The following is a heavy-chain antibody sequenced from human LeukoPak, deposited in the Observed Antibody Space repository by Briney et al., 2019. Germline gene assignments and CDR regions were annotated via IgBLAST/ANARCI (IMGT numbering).Heavy chain of an antibody. CDR3: ARDSGGYSYGYDY. Sequence: SETLSLTCTVSGGSISSYYWSWIQQPPGKGLEWIGYIYYSGSTYYNPSLKSRVTISVDTSKNQFSLKLSSVTAADTAVYYCARDSGGYSYGYDYWGQGTLVTVSS. V-gene: IGHV4-59*12. J-gene: IGHJ4*02. CDR2: IYYSGST. D-gene: IGHD5-18*01. CDR1: GGSISSYY.